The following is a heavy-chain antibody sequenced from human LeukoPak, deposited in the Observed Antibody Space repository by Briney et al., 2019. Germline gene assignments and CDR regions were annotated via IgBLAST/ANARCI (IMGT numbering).Heavy chain of an antibody. J-gene: IGHJ4*02. CDR1: GGTFSSYA. CDR3: ASGSIAVAGSDY. D-gene: IGHD6-19*01. V-gene: IGHV1-69*05. CDR2: IIPIFGTA. Sequence: ASVKVSCKASGGTFSSYAISWVRQAPGQGLEWMGGIIPIFGTANYAQKFQGRVTITTDESTSTAHMELSSLRSEDTAVYYCASGSIAVAGSDYSGQGTLVTVSS.